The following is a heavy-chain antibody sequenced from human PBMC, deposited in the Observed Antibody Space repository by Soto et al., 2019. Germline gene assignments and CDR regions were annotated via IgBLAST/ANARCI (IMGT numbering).Heavy chain of an antibody. D-gene: IGHD4-17*01. CDR3: ATYAYGGNSGGGDDAFDI. CDR1: GYTFTGYY. J-gene: IGHJ3*02. V-gene: IGHV1-2*02. Sequence: ASVKVSCKASGYTFTGYYMHWVRQAPGQGLEWMGWINPNSGGTNYAQKFQGRVTMTRDTSISTAYMELSRLRSDDTAVYYCATYAYGGNSGGGDDAFDIWGQETMVTVSS. CDR2: INPNSGGT.